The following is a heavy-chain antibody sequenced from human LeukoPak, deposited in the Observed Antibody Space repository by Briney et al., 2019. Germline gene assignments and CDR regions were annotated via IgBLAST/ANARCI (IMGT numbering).Heavy chain of an antibody. CDR2: IIPIFGTA. Sequence: ASVKVSCKASGGTFSSYAISWVRQAPGQGLEWMGGIIPIFGTANYAQKFQGRVTITADESTSTAYMELSSLRAEDTALYYCAKGAGGRIAAAGSYWGQGTLVTVSS. J-gene: IGHJ4*02. V-gene: IGHV1-69*13. CDR1: GGTFSSYA. CDR3: AKGAGGRIAAAGSY. D-gene: IGHD6-13*01.